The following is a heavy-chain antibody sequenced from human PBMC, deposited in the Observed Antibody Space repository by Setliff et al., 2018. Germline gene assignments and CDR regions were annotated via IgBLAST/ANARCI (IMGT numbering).Heavy chain of an antibody. CDR2: IYHDGNPKFNPSV. CDR1: GVSVNSLTW. CDR3: TRGGERYHTAN. Sequence: SETLSLTCAVSGVSVNSLTWWSWVRQTPGKGLEWIGFIYHDGNPKFNPSVNYNPSLKSRITMSIDKSRNQFSLNLRSVTAADTAVYYCTRGGERYHTANWGQGALVTVSS. J-gene: IGHJ4*02. D-gene: IGHD2-2*01. V-gene: IGHV4-4*02.